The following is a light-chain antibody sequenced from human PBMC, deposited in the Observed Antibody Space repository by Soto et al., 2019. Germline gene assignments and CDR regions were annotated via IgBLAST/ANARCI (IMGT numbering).Light chain of an antibody. CDR2: GAS. CDR3: HQYGSSPRT. Sequence: EIVLTQSPGTLSLSPGERATLSCRASQSVSSNYLAWYQQKPGQAPRLLIYGASSRATGIPARFSGSGSGTDFTLTISTLEPEDFAVYYCHQYGSSPRTFGQGTMLEIK. J-gene: IGKJ2*01. CDR1: QSVSSNY. V-gene: IGKV3-20*01.